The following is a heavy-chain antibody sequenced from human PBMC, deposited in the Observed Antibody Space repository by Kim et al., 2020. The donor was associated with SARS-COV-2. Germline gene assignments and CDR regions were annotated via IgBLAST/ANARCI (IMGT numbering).Heavy chain of an antibody. J-gene: IGHJ4*02. Sequence: GGSLRLSCAASGFTFSSYWMSWMSWVRQAPGKGLEWVANIKQDGSEKYYVDSVKGRFTISRDNAKNSLYLQMNSLRAEDTAVYYCARQSSSSWYFDYWGQGTPGHRLL. CDR3: ARQSSSSWYFDY. CDR2: IKQDGSEK. D-gene: IGHD6-13*01. CDR1: GFTFSSYW. V-gene: IGHV3-7*01.